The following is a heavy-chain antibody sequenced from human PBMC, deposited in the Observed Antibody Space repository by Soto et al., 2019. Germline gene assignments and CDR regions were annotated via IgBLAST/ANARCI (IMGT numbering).Heavy chain of an antibody. CDR1: GFTFSRYA. D-gene: IGHD2-15*01. V-gene: IGHV3-23*01. CDR2: VSIGGST. J-gene: IGHJ4*02. CDR3: AKRRGAGGHFDY. Sequence: DVQLLESGGGLVQPEGSLRLSCAASGFTFSRYAMGWVRQGQGKGLEWVAVVSIGGSTHYADSVRGRFTISRDNSKNTLSLQMNSLTAEDTAVYFCAKRRGAGGHFDYWGQGALVTVS.